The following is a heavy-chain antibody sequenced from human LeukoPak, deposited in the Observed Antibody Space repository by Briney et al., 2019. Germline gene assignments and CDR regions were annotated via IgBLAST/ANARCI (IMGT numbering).Heavy chain of an antibody. CDR3: ARNLGDSRRPDY. D-gene: IGHD6-13*01. CDR1: GFTFSSYN. V-gene: IGHV3-21*04. J-gene: IGHJ4*02. Sequence: PGGSLRLSCAASGFTFSSYNMNWVRQAPGQGLEWVSSITSGSSYIYYADSVKGRFTISRDNAKSSLYLQMNSLRAEDTAVYYCARNLGDSRRPDYWGQGTLVTVSS. CDR2: ITSGSSYI.